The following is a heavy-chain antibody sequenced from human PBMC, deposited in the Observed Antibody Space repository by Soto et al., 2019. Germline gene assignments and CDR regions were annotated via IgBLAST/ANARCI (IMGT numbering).Heavy chain of an antibody. Sequence: GGSLRLSCAASGFTFSSYGMHWVRQAPGKGLEWVAVISYDGSNKYYADSVKGRFTISRDNSKNTLYLQMNSLRAEDTAVYYCAKDFALSSGSYYYYYYGMDVWGQGTTVTVSS. CDR3: AKDFALSSGSYYYYYYGMDV. J-gene: IGHJ6*02. CDR2: ISYDGSNK. V-gene: IGHV3-30*18. D-gene: IGHD3-10*01. CDR1: GFTFSSYG.